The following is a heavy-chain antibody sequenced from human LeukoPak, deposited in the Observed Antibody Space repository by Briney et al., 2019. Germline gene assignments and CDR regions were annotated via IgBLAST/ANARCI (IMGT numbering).Heavy chain of an antibody. CDR1: GFIFSSYG. V-gene: IGHV3-15*01. J-gene: IGHJ3*02. Sequence: GGSLRLSCAASGFIFSSYGMSWVRQAPGKGLEWVGRIKSKIDGGTTDYAAPVKGRITISRDDPKNTLYLQMNSLKTEDTAVYYCTTDGADAFDIWGQGTMVTVSS. CDR2: IKSKIDGGTT. CDR3: TTDGADAFDI.